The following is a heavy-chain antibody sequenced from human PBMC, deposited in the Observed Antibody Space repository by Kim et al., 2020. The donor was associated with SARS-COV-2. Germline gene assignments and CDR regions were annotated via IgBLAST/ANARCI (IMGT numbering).Heavy chain of an antibody. CDR2: MNPNSGNT. D-gene: IGHD4-17*01. V-gene: IGHV1-8*01. CDR3: AIHYGDYVGYYYGMDV. Sequence: ASVKVSCKASGYTFTSYDINWVRQATGQGLEWMGWMNPNSGNTGYAQKFQGRVTMTRNTSISTAYMELSSLRSEDTAVYYCAIHYGDYVGYYYGMDVWGQGTTVTVSS. CDR1: GYTFTSYD. J-gene: IGHJ6*02.